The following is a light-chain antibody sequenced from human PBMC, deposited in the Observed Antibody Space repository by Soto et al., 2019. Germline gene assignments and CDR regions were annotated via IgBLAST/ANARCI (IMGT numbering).Light chain of an antibody. Sequence: EIVMTQSPATLSVSPGERATLSCRASQSVRDNLAWYQQKPGQAPRLLVYGASTRVTGIPARFSGSGSGTEFTLTISSLQPEDFATYYCQQLNSYPLTFGGGTKVDIK. J-gene: IGKJ4*01. CDR1: QSVRDN. CDR2: GAS. V-gene: IGKV3-15*01. CDR3: QQLNSYPLT.